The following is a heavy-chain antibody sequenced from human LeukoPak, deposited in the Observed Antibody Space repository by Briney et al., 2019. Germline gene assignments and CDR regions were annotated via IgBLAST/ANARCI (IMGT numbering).Heavy chain of an antibody. Sequence: GGSLRLSCAASGFTFSSYGMSWVRQAPGKGLEWVSAISGSGGSTYYADSVKGRFTISRDDSKNTLYLQMNSLRAEDTAVYYCAMGRIGGNWFAPWGQGTLVTVSS. CDR3: AMGRIGGNWFAP. V-gene: IGHV3-23*01. CDR2: ISGSGGST. D-gene: IGHD3-16*01. J-gene: IGHJ5*02. CDR1: GFTFSSYG.